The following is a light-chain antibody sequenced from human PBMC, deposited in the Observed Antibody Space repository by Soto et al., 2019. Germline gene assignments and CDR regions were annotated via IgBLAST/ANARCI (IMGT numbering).Light chain of an antibody. CDR2: LNSDGSH. CDR3: QTWSTDIRV. Sequence: QPVLTQPPSASASLGASVKLTCTLSSGHNSYAIEWHQQQPEKGPRYLMKLNSDGSHSKGDGIPDRFSGSSSGAERYLTISSLQSEDEADYYCQTWSTDIRVFGGGTKLTVL. J-gene: IGLJ3*02. CDR1: SGHNSYA. V-gene: IGLV4-69*01.